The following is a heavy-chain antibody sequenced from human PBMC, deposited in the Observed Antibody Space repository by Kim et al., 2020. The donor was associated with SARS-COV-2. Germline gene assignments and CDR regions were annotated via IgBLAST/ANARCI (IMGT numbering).Heavy chain of an antibody. CDR3: GRSSTTDYYFDY. Sequence: KYSQKCQGRVTITRDTSATTAYMELSSLRSEDTAVYYCGRSSTTDYYFDYWGQGTLVTVSS. V-gene: IGHV1-3*01. J-gene: IGHJ4*02. D-gene: IGHD2-2*01.